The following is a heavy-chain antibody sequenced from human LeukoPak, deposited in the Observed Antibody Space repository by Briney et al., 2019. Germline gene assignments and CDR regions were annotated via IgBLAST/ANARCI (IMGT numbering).Heavy chain of an antibody. J-gene: IGHJ5*02. D-gene: IGHD2-2*01. CDR3: ARYNNCYAQHYSSWFDP. CDR1: GYTFTGYY. V-gene: IGHV1-2*02. Sequence: ASVKVSCKASGYTFTGYYMHWVRQAPGQGLEWMGWINPNSGGTNYAQKIQGRVTMTTDTSISTTYMELSRLRSDDTAVYYCARYNNCYAQHYSSWFDPWGQGTLVTVSS. CDR2: INPNSGGT.